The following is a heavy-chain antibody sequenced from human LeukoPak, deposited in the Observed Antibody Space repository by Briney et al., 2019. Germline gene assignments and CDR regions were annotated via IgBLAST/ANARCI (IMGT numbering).Heavy chain of an antibody. V-gene: IGHV3-23*01. Sequence: GGSLRLSCAASGFTFSSYAMTWVRQAPGKGLEWVAAISGSGSTTYSADCAKGRFIISRDNSKSTPYLQMNSLRADDTAVSHCANFFAPSGGASGWTWTIDYWGQGTLVTVSS. CDR2: ISGSGSTT. CDR3: ANFFAPSGGASGWTWTIDY. D-gene: IGHD6-25*01. CDR1: GFTFSSYA. J-gene: IGHJ4*02.